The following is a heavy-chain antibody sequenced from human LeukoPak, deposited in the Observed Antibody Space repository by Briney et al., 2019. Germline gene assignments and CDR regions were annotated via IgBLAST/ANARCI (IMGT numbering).Heavy chain of an antibody. CDR2: IIPIFGTA. CDR1: GYTFTGYY. CDR3: ARGCSGGSCYSFIDYYYYMDV. J-gene: IGHJ6*03. D-gene: IGHD2-15*01. V-gene: IGHV1-69*13. Sequence: GASVKVSCKASGYTFTGYYIHWVRQAPGQGLEWMGGIIPIFGTANYAQKFQGRVTITADESTSTAYMELSSLRSEDTAVYYCARGCSGGSCYSFIDYYYYMDVWGKGTTVTVSS.